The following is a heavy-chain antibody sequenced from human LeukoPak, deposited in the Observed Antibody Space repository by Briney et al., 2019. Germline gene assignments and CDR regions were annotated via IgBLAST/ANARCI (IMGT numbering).Heavy chain of an antibody. J-gene: IGHJ4*02. Sequence: GGSLRLSCSASGFTFSSYAMHWVRQAPAKGLEYVSAISSNGGSTYYADSVKGRFTISRDNSKNTLYLQMSSLRAEDTAVYYCVKDPSYYYGSDYFDYWGQGTLVTVST. V-gene: IGHV3-64D*06. CDR1: GFTFSSYA. D-gene: IGHD3-10*01. CDR3: VKDPSYYYGSDYFDY. CDR2: ISSNGGST.